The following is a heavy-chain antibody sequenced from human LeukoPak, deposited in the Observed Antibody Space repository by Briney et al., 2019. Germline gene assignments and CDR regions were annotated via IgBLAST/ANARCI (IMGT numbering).Heavy chain of an antibody. D-gene: IGHD7-27*01. J-gene: IGHJ5*02. CDR3: ARGDWGPRFDP. CDR2: INHDGTDK. Sequence: GRSLRLSCADSGFTSTSYWMTWVRQAPGKGLHWVANINHDGTDKNYADSVKGRFTISRDNAKRSVFLQMNSLRAEDTGLYYCARGDWGPRFDPRGQGTLVTVSS. V-gene: IGHV3-7*05. CDR1: GFTSTSYW.